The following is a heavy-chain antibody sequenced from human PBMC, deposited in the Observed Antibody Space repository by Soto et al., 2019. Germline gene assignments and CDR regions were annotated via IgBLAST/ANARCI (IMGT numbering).Heavy chain of an antibody. CDR2: IYPGDSDT. D-gene: IGHD3-10*01. CDR1: GYSFTSYW. V-gene: IGHV5-51*01. Sequence: PGESLKISCKVSGYSFTSYWIGWVRQMPGKGLEWMGIIYPGDSDTRYSPSFQGQVTISADKSISTAYLQWSSLKASDTAMYYCTRHSITMVRGVLYGMDVWGQGTTVTFSS. CDR3: TRHSITMVRGVLYGMDV. J-gene: IGHJ6*02.